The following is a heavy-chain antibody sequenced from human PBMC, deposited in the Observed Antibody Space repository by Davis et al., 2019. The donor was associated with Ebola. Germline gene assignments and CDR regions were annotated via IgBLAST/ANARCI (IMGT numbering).Heavy chain of an antibody. Sequence: AASVKVSCKASGYNFNDYYMHWARQAPGQGLEWMGRIYPNSGATNYAQKFQGRVTMTRDTSISTAYLELSRLGSDDTAVYYCARVREGYWGPGTLVTVSS. CDR3: ARVREGY. D-gene: IGHD1-26*01. V-gene: IGHV1-2*06. CDR1: GYNFNDYY. CDR2: IYPNSGAT. J-gene: IGHJ4*02.